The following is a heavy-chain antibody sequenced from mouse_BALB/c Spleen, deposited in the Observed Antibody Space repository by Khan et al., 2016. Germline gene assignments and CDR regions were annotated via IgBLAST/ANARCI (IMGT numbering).Heavy chain of an antibody. CDR1: GDSITSGY. D-gene: IGHD4-1*01. CDR2: INFSGTT. J-gene: IGHJ4*01. Sequence: VQLKESGPSLVKPSQTLSLTCSVTGDSITSGYWNWIRKIPGHKLDYMGYINFSGTTYYNPYRKSRISITRDTSKNHYYLQLNSVTPEDAASYYWSRYPRLGNAMDYWGQGTSETVSS. CDR3: SRYPRLGNAMDY. V-gene: IGHV3-8*02.